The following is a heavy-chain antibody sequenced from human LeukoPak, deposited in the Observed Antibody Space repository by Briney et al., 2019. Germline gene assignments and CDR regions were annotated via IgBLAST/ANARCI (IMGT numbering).Heavy chain of an antibody. Sequence: GGSLRLSCAASGFTFSSYAMSWVRQAPGKGLEWVSAISGGGGSTYYADSVKGRFTISRDNSKNTLYLQVNSLRAEDTAVYYCAKGGKWDVTPFDYWGQGTLVTVSS. CDR2: ISGGGGST. V-gene: IGHV3-23*01. CDR1: GFTFSSYA. CDR3: AKGGKWDVTPFDY. J-gene: IGHJ4*02. D-gene: IGHD1-26*01.